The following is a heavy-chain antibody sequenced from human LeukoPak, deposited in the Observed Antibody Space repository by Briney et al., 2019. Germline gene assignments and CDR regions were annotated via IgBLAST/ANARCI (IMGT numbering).Heavy chain of an antibody. CDR1: GGSISSYY. Sequence: SEALSLPFSVSGGSISSYYWSWIRPPAGKGPEWIGRIYTSGSTNYTPSLKSRVTMSVDTSKNQFSLKLSSVTAADTAVYYCTRSSTSSTAHNWFDPWGQGTLVTVSS. V-gene: IGHV4-4*07. J-gene: IGHJ5*02. CDR2: IYTSGST. D-gene: IGHD2-2*01. CDR3: TRSSTSSTAHNWFDP.